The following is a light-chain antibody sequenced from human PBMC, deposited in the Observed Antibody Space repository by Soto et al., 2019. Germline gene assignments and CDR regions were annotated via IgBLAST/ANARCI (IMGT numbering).Light chain of an antibody. CDR2: SNH. Sequence: QAVVTQPPSASGTPGQRVTISCSGSSSNIGSNTVNWYQQLPGTAPKLLIYSNHQRPSGVPDRFSGSKSGTSASLAISGLQSEDEADYYCAAWDDSLNGPVVFGGGTKLTVL. J-gene: IGLJ2*01. CDR1: SSNIGSNT. CDR3: AAWDDSLNGPVV. V-gene: IGLV1-44*01.